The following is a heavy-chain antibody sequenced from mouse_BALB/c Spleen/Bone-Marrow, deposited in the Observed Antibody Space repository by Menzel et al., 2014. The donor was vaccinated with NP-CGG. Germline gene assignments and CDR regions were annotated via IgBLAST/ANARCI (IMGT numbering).Heavy chain of an antibody. D-gene: IGHD2-1*01. CDR2: IRLKSNNYAT. CDR3: TRGIYYGNFYAMDY. V-gene: IGHV6-6*02. Sequence: EVHVVESGGGLVQPGGSMKLSCVASGFTFSNYWMNWVRQSPEKGLEWVAEIRLKSNNYATHYAESVKGRFTISRDDSKSSVYLQMNNLRAEDTGIYYCTRGIYYGNFYAMDYWGQGTSVTVSS. J-gene: IGHJ4*01. CDR1: GFTFSNYW.